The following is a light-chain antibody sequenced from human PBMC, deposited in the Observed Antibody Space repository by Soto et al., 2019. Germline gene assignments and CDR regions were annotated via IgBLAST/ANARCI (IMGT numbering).Light chain of an antibody. CDR3: QQYDSSPWT. V-gene: IGKV3-20*01. Sequence: EIVLTQSPGTLSLSPGERATLSCRASPSVSSSYLAWYQQTPGQAPRLLVYDTSYRATGVPDRFSGSGSGTDFTLTISRLEPEDSAVYYCQQYDSSPWTFGQGTKVEIK. J-gene: IGKJ1*01. CDR2: DTS. CDR1: PSVSSSY.